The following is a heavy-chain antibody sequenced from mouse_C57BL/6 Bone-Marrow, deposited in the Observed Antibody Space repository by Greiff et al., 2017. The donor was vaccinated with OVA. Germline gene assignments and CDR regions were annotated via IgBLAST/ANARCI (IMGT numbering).Heavy chain of an antibody. CDR2: IYPRSGNT. Sequence: QVQLKESGAELARPGASVKLSCKASGYIFTSYGISWVKQRTGQGLEWIGEIYPRSGNTYYNEKFKGKATLTADKSSSTAYMELRSLTSEDSAVYFCARYGDYFDYWGQGTTLTVSS. V-gene: IGHV1-81*01. J-gene: IGHJ2*01. CDR1: GYIFTSYG. CDR3: ARYGDYFDY. D-gene: IGHD1-1*02.